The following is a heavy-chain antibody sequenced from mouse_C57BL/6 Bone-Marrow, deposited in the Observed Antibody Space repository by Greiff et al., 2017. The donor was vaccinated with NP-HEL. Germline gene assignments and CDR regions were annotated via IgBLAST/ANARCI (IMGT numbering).Heavy chain of an antibody. D-gene: IGHD1-1*01. CDR2: IDPETGGT. J-gene: IGHJ3*01. V-gene: IGHV1-15*01. Sequence: QVQLQQSGAELVRPGASVTLSCKASGYTFTDYEMHWVKQTPVHGLEWIGAIDPETGGTAYNQKFKGTAILTADKSASTAYMELRSLTSEDSAVYYCTRLRIYYYGSSYAWFAYWGQVTLVTVSA. CDR3: TRLRIYYYGSSYAWFAY. CDR1: GYTFTDYE.